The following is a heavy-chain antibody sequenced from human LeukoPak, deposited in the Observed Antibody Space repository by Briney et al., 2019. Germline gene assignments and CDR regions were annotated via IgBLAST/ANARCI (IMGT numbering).Heavy chain of an antibody. CDR3: ARDRGLYSSDTPFYFDY. CDR2: INPSGGST. J-gene: IGHJ4*02. Sequence: ASVKVSCKASGYTFTSYYIHWVRQAPGQGLEWMGIINPSGGSTSHAQKFQGRVTMTRDTSTSTAYMELSSLRSEDTAVYYCARDRGLYSSDTPFYFDYWGQGTLVTVSS. CDR1: GYTFTSYY. V-gene: IGHV1-46*01. D-gene: IGHD6-19*01.